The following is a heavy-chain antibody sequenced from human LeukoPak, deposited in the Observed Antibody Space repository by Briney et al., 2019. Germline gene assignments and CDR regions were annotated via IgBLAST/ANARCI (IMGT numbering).Heavy chain of an antibody. CDR1: GFTFSGYR. J-gene: IGHJ4*02. CDR3: ARDWDDSSGYPFDY. D-gene: IGHD3-22*01. Sequence: GGSLRLSCAASGFTFSGYRMSWVRQAPGKGLEWVANIKQDGSEKYYVDSVKGRFTISRDNAKNSLYLQMNSLRAEDTAVYYCARDWDDSSGYPFDYWGQGTLVTVSS. CDR2: IKQDGSEK. V-gene: IGHV3-7*01.